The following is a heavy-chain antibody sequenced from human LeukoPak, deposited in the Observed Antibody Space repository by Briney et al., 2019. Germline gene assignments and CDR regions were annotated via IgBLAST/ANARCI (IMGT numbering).Heavy chain of an antibody. D-gene: IGHD3-10*01. CDR3: ARSDGSGSFSPDYYYGMDV. CDR2: IYYSGST. CDR1: GGSISSYY. V-gene: IGHV4-59*01. J-gene: IGHJ6*02. Sequence: SETLSLTCTVSGGSISSYYWSWIRQPRGKGLEWIGYIYYSGSTNYNPSLKSRVTISVDTSKNQFSLKLSSVTAADTAVYYCARSDGSGSFSPDYYYGMDVWGQGTTVTVSS.